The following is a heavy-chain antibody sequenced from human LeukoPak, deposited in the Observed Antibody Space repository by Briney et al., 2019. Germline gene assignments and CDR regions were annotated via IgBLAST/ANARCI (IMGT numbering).Heavy chain of an antibody. J-gene: IGHJ3*02. Sequence: SETLSLTCTGSSGPISSYYWRWMRQPPGKGLVGIGYSYYSDRTNYNPSLKSRVTISVDTSKNQFSLKMSTVTAADTVVYYCAREYDYYDSSGPPRTHAFDIWGQGTMVTVSS. CDR2: SYYSDRT. CDR3: AREYDYYDSSGPPRTHAFDI. CDR1: SGPISSYY. V-gene: IGHV4-59*01. D-gene: IGHD3-22*01.